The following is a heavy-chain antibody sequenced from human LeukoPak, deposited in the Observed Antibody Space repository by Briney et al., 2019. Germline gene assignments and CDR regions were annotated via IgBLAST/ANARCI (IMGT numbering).Heavy chain of an antibody. V-gene: IGHV3-21*01. J-gene: IGHJ6*02. CDR2: ISSSSSYI. CDR3: ARENDYYGMDV. CDR1: GFTFSSYC. Sequence: GGSLRLSCAASGFTFSSYCMNWVRQAPGKGLEWVSSISSSSSYIYCADSVKGRFTISRDNAKNSLYLQMNSLRAEDTAVYYCARENDYYGMDVWGQGTTVTVSS.